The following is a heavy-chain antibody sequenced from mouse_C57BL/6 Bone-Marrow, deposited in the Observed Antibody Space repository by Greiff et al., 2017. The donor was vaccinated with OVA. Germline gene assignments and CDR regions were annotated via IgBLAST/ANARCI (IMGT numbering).Heavy chain of an antibody. D-gene: IGHD1-1*01. CDR2: ISNLAYSI. CDR1: GFTFSDYG. Sequence: EVKLMESGGGLVQPGGSLKLSCAASGFTFSDYGMVWVRQAPRKGPEWVAFISNLAYSIYYADTVTGRFTISRENAKNTLYLEMSSLRSEDTAMYYCARHDYGSSLYYAMDYWGQGTSVTVSS. CDR3: ARHDYGSSLYYAMDY. J-gene: IGHJ4*01. V-gene: IGHV5-15*01.